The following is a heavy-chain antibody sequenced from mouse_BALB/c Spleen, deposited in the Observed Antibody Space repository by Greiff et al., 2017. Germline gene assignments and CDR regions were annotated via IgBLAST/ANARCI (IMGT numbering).Heavy chain of an antibody. CDR1: GFNIKDTY. CDR2: IDPANGNT. CDR3: ADYYGSSPLAY. Sequence: EVKLMESGAELVKPGASVKLSCTASGFNIKDTYMHWVKQRPEQGLEWIGRIDPANGNTKYDPKFQGKATITADTSSNTAYLQLSSLTSEDTAVYYCADYYGSSPLAYWGQGTLVTVSA. J-gene: IGHJ3*01. D-gene: IGHD1-1*01. V-gene: IGHV14-3*02.